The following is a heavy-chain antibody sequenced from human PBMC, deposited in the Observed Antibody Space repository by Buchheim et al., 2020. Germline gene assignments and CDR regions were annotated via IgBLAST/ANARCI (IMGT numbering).Heavy chain of an antibody. J-gene: IGHJ4*02. D-gene: IGHD1-26*01. V-gene: IGHV3-30*04. CDR2: ISYDESNE. CDR1: GFTFSSYA. Sequence: QVQLVESGGGVVQPGRSLRLSCAASGFTFSSYAMHWVRQAPGKGLEWVALISYDESNEYYADSVKDRFTISRDNSKNTLYLQMNSLRAEDTAVYYCARGVGGRYPFRWGQGTL. CDR3: ARGVGGRYPFR.